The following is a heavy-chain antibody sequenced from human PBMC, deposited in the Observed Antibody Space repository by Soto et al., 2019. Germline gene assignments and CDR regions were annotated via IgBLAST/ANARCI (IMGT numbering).Heavy chain of an antibody. CDR3: ASAGFHSGYVYWFDP. CDR1: GGTFSSYA. CDR2: IIPIFGTA. J-gene: IGHJ5*02. D-gene: IGHD5-12*01. Sequence: ASVKVSCKASGGTFSSYAISWVRQAPGQGLEWMGGIIPIFGTANYAQKFQGRVTITADESTSTAYMELSSLRSEDTAVYYCASAGFHSGYVYWFDPWGQGTLVTVSS. V-gene: IGHV1-69*13.